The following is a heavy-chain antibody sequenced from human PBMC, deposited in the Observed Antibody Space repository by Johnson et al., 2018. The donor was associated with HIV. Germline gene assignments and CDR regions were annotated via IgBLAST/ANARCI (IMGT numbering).Heavy chain of an antibody. D-gene: IGHD3-3*01. CDR3: ANTFWSGYTATGVGGFDI. J-gene: IGHJ3*02. Sequence: VQLVESGGGLVQPGGSLRLSCAASAFTVSSNHMTWVRQAPGKGLEWVSVIHSGGSTNYADSVKGRFTISRDNFKNTLYLQMNSLIVEDTALYYCANTFWSGYTATGVGGFDIWGQGTMVTVSS. CDR2: IHSGGST. CDR1: AFTVSSNH. V-gene: IGHV3-66*01.